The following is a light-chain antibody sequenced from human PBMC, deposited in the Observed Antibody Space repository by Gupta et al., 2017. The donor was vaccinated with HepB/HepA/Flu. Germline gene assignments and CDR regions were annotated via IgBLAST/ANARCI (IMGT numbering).Light chain of an antibody. CDR2: WAS. J-gene: IGKJ1*01. CDR1: QSLLYSHKNY. CDR3: QQYYSALTWT. V-gene: IGKV4-1*01. Sequence: DIVIIQSTDSLAVSLGARATINCKARQSLLYSHKNYVARYQQKPGQPPKVLIYWASTRESGVPDRFSGSWSGTEFTLTISILHAEEVAVYYCQQYYSALTWTFGQGTKVEIK.